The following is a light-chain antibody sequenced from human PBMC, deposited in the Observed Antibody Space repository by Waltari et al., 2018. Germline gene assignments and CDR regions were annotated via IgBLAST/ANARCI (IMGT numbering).Light chain of an antibody. CDR1: QSISSW. CDR3: QQYDRYVVT. CDR2: KAS. J-gene: IGKJ1*01. Sequence: TCRARQSISSWMTWYQQKPGQAPMLLIYKASSLDTGVPLRFSGSGSGTEFTLTISSLQPDDSAVYYCQQYDRYVVTFGEGTKVEIK. V-gene: IGKV1-5*03.